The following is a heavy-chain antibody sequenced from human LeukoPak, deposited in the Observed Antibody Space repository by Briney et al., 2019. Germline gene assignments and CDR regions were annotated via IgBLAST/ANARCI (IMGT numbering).Heavy chain of an antibody. Sequence: PSETLSLTCAVSASSIISDYYWAWIRQPPGKGLEWIASIYHSGSTHYNPSLKSRGTISVDTSKNQFTLKLSSVTAADTAVYYCARNVSLVPVAMGGRNGFDSWGQGTLVTVSS. CDR3: ARNVSLVPVAMGGRNGFDS. V-gene: IGHV4-38-2*01. CDR2: IYHSGST. CDR1: ASSIISDYY. J-gene: IGHJ5*01. D-gene: IGHD2-2*01.